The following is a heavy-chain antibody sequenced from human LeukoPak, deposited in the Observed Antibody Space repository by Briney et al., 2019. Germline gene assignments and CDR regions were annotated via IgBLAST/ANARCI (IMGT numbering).Heavy chain of an antibody. CDR3: ARLGVGTWMVVTYYYYGMDV. J-gene: IGHJ6*02. V-gene: IGHV1-2*02. CDR1: GYTFTDYH. Sequence: ASVKVSCKASGYTFTDYHVHWVRQAPGQGLQWMGWIDPKSGGTNYAQKFQGRVTMTRDTSISTAYMELNRLTSDDTAIYYCARLGVGTWMVVTYYYYGMDVWGQGTTVTVSS. CDR2: IDPKSGGT. D-gene: IGHD6-19*01.